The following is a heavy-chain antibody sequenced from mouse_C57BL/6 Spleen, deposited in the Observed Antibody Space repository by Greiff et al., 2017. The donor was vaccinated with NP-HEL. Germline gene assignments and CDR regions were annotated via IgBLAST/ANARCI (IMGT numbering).Heavy chain of an antibody. J-gene: IGHJ3*01. CDR2: ISYDGSN. CDR1: GYSITSGYY. V-gene: IGHV3-6*01. D-gene: IGHD1-1*01. Sequence: VQLQQSGPGLVKPSQSLSLTCSVTGYSITSGYYWNWIRQFPGNKLEWMGYISYDGSNNYNPSLKNRISITRDTSKNQFFLKLNSVTTEDTATYYCARETDYYGSSYFAYWGQGTLVTVSA. CDR3: ARETDYYGSSYFAY.